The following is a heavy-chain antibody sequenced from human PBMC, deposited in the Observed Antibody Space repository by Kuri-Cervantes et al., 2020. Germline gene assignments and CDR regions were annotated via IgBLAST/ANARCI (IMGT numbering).Heavy chain of an antibody. Sequence: GGSLRLSCAASGFTVSSNYMSWVRQAPGRGLEWVSIIYSGDTYYTDSVKGRFTISRDDSMNTLYLQMNSLRAEDSAVYYCAREPPGSNAGAVDYWGQGTLVTVSS. D-gene: IGHD4-23*01. CDR2: IYSGDT. J-gene: IGHJ4*02. CDR3: AREPPGSNAGAVDY. CDR1: GFTVSSNY. V-gene: IGHV3-53*01.